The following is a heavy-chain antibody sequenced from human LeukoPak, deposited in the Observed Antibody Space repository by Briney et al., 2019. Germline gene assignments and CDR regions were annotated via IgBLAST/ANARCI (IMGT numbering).Heavy chain of an antibody. CDR1: GGSISSSSYY. D-gene: IGHD4/OR15-4a*01. Sequence: PSETLSLTCTVSGGSISSSSYYWGWIRQPPGKGLEWIGYIYHSGSTYYNPSLKSRVTISVDRSKNQFSLKLSSVTAADTAVYYCAREGANWFDPWGQGTLVTVSS. CDR2: IYHSGST. CDR3: AREGANWFDP. V-gene: IGHV4-39*07. J-gene: IGHJ5*02.